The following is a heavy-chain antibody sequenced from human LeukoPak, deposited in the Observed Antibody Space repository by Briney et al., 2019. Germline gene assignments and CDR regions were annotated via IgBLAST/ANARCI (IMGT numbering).Heavy chain of an antibody. D-gene: IGHD6-19*01. V-gene: IGHV3-23*01. CDR2: ISSSGDRT. J-gene: IGHJ4*02. CDR3: AKDISVAGSFSFDF. CDR1: GFTFSSYA. Sequence: GGSLRLSCAASGFTFSSYAMNWVRQAPGKGLEWVSSISSSGDRTYYADSVKGRFTISRDNFKNTLYLQMYSLRAEDTAFYYCAKDISVAGSFSFDFWGQGTLVTVSS.